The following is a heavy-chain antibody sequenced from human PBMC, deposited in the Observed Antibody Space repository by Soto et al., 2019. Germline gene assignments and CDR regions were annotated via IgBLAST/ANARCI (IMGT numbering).Heavy chain of an antibody. CDR3: ARAPVYCSSTSCYENWFDP. CDR2: IYYSGST. D-gene: IGHD2-2*01. V-gene: IGHV4-31*03. CDR1: GGSISSGGYY. J-gene: IGHJ5*02. Sequence: PSETLSLTCTVSGGSISSGGYYWSWIRQHPGKGLEWIGYIYYSGSTYYNPSLKSRVTISVDTSKNQFSLRLSSVTAADTAVYYRARAPVYCSSTSCYENWFDPWGQGTLVTVSS.